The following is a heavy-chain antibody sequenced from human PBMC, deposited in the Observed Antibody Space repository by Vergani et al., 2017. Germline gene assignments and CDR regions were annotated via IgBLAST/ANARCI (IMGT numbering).Heavy chain of an antibody. CDR1: GFTFDDYT. D-gene: IGHD2-2*01. CDR2: ISWNSGSI. Sequence: EVQLLESGGVVVQPGGSLRLSCAASGFTFDDYTMHWVRQAPGKGLEWVSGISWNSGSIGYADSVKGRFTISRDNAKNSLYLQMNSLRAEDTALYYCAKDHQLAYGMDVWGQGTTVTVSS. J-gene: IGHJ6*02. CDR3: AKDHQLAYGMDV. V-gene: IGHV3-9*01.